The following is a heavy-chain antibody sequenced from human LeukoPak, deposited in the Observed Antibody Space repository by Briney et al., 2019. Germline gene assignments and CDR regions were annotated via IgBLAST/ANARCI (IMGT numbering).Heavy chain of an antibody. Sequence: GGSLRLSCAASGFTFSSYSMNWVRQAPGKGLEWVSSISSSSSYIYYADSVKGRFTISRDNAKNSLYLQMNSLRAEDTAVYYCARVVRVAAAGITYNWFDPWGQGTLVTVSS. D-gene: IGHD6-13*01. CDR3: ARVVRVAAAGITYNWFDP. CDR2: ISSSSSYI. J-gene: IGHJ5*02. CDR1: GFTFSSYS. V-gene: IGHV3-21*01.